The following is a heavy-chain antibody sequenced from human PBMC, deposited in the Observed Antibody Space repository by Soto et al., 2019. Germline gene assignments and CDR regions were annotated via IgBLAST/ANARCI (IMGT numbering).Heavy chain of an antibody. V-gene: IGHV3-9*01. J-gene: IGHJ6*03. CDR3: AKVSGDYYYYMDV. D-gene: IGHD4-17*01. CDR1: GFTFDDYA. Sequence: EVQLVESGGGLVQPGRSLRLSCAASGFTFDDYAMHWVRQAPGKGLEWVSGISWNSGSIGYADSVKGRFTIPRDNAKNSLYQKMNRLRAEDTSLYYCAKVSGDYYYYMDVWGKGTTVTVSS. CDR2: ISWNSGSI.